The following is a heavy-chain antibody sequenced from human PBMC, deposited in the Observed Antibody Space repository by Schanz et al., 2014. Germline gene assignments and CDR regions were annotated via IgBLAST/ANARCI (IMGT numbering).Heavy chain of an antibody. CDR2: ISSDGGTT. CDR3: ARPRSSGWYDVLGY. Sequence: EVKLVESGGGLAQPGGSLRLSCEASGFTFSRDWMHWVRQAPGKGLVWVSRISSDGGTTSYADSVKGRFTVSRDNAENTLDLQMNNLRAEDTAVDYCARPRSSGWYDVLGYWGQGTLVTVSS. CDR1: GFTFSRDW. D-gene: IGHD6-19*01. V-gene: IGHV3-74*01. J-gene: IGHJ4*02.